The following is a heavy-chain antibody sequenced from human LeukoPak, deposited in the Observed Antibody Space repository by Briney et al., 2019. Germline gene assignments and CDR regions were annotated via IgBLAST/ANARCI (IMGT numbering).Heavy chain of an antibody. CDR2: IKEDGSET. J-gene: IGHJ4*02. Sequence: PGGSLRLSCAASGFTFSRSWMDWVRQAPGKGLEWVANIKEDGSETHYVDSAKGRFTTSRDNAKSSLYLQMDSLRVEDTAIYYCSESLNYWGQGTLVTVSS. CDR3: SESLNY. V-gene: IGHV3-7*01. CDR1: GFTFSRSW.